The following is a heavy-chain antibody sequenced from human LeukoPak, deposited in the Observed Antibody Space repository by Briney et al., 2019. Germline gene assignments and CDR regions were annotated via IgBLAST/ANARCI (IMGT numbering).Heavy chain of an antibody. CDR2: IRSKANNYAT. D-gene: IGHD6-19*01. Sequence: PGGSLRLSCAASGFTFSSYSMNWVRQASGKGLEWVGRIRSKANNYATAYAASVKGRFTISRDDSKNTAYLQMSTLKTEDTAVYYCTTVAGTGRIDYWGQGTLVTVSS. CDR3: TTVAGTGRIDY. V-gene: IGHV3-73*01. J-gene: IGHJ4*02. CDR1: GFTFSSYS.